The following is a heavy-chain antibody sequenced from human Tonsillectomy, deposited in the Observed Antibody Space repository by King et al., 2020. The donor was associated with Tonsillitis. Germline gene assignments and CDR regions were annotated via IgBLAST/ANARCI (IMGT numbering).Heavy chain of an antibody. D-gene: IGHD5-18*01. J-gene: IGHJ5*02. CDR3: AQQADNTAMPKRWFDP. Sequence: LQLQESGPGLVKPSETLSLTCTVSGGSINSSSYYWGWIRQPPGKGLEWIGSIYYSGSTYYNPSLKSRVTISVDTSKNQFSLKLSSVTAADTAVYYCAQQADNTAMPKRWFDPWGQGTLVTVSS. CDR2: IYYSGST. CDR1: GGSINSSSYY. V-gene: IGHV4-39*01.